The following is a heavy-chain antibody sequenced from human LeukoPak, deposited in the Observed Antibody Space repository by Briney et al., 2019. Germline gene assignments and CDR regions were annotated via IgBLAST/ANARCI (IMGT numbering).Heavy chain of an antibody. D-gene: IGHD3-16*01. Sequence: GGSLRLSCAASGFTFSSYWMNWARQAPGKGLEWVASINHNGNVNYYVDSVKGRFTISRDNAKNSLYLQMGNLRAEDTAVYFCARGGGLDVWGQGATVTVSS. CDR2: INHNGNVN. CDR1: GFTFSSYW. CDR3: ARGGGLDV. J-gene: IGHJ6*02. V-gene: IGHV3-7*03.